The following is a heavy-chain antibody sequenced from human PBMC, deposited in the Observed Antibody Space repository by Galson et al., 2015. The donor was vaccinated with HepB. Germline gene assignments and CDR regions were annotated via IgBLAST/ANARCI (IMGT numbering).Heavy chain of an antibody. CDR3: ARAKDYYDSGPYGMDV. CDR2: IRSKAYGGTT. Sequence: SLRLSCAASGFTFGDYAMSWFRQAPGKGLEWVGFIRSKAYGGTTEYAASVKSRFTISRDDSKSIAYLQMNSLETEDTAVYYCARAKDYYDSGPYGMDVWGQGTTVTVSS. CDR1: GFTFGDYA. V-gene: IGHV3-49*03. J-gene: IGHJ6*02. D-gene: IGHD3-22*01.